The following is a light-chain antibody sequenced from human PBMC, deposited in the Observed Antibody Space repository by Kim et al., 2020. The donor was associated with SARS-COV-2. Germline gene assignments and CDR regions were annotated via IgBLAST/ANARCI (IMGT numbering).Light chain of an antibody. Sequence: DIQLTQSPSSLSASVGDRVTITCRASQTITTYLSWYQQTPGKAPKLLIFAASNLQSGVPSRFSGSGSETDFTLTISSLQPEDFATYYCQQSYNTPDTFGQGTKLEIK. CDR3: QQSYNTPDT. CDR2: AAS. V-gene: IGKV1-39*01. J-gene: IGKJ2*01. CDR1: QTITTY.